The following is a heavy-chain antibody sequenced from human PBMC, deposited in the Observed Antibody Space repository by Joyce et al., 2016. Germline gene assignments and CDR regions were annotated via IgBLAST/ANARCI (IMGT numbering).Heavy chain of an antibody. CDR3: ASFPRGISGSTFYFDH. D-gene: IGHD5-12*01. V-gene: IGHV4-31*03. CDR2: FHGRGSS. Sequence: QVQLQESGPGLVKPSQTLSLTCSVSGASVTFDDYYWIWMPQQPGVALEWIGYFHGRGSSYYTSSRESRCTIAVYTSKNHFSLKLTSVTAADTSVYYCASFPRGISGSTFYFDHWGQGMLVTVSS. J-gene: IGHJ4*02. CDR1: GASVTFDDYY.